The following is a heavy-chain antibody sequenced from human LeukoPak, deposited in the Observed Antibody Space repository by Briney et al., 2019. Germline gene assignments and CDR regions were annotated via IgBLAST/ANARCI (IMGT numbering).Heavy chain of an antibody. V-gene: IGHV1-69*01. CDR1: GGTFSSYA. Sequence: GSSVKVSCKASGGTFSSYAISWVRQAPGQGLEWMGGIIPIFGTANYAQKFQGRVTITADESTSTAYMELSSLRSEDTAVYYCARGTSPYYDSSGYYYGNADYRGQGTLVTVSS. D-gene: IGHD3-22*01. J-gene: IGHJ4*02. CDR3: ARGTSPYYDSSGYYYGNADY. CDR2: IIPIFGTA.